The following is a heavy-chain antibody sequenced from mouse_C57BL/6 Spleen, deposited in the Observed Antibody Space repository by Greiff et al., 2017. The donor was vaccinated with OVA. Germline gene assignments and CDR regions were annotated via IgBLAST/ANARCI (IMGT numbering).Heavy chain of an antibody. CDR1: GYTFTSYW. D-gene: IGHD1-1*01. CDR3: ARGPYYYGSSSPYFDY. V-gene: IGHV1-52*01. Sequence: QVQLQQSGAELVRPGSSVKLSCKASGYTFTSYWMHWVKQRPIQGLEWIGNIDPSDSETHYNQKFKDKATLTVDKSSSTAYMQLSSLTSEDSAVYYCARGPYYYGSSSPYFDYWGQGTTLTVSS. CDR2: IDPSDSET. J-gene: IGHJ2*01.